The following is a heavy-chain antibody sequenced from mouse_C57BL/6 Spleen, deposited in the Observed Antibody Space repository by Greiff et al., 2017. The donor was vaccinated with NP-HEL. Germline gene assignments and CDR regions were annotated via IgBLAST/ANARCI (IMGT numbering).Heavy chain of an antibody. J-gene: IGHJ3*01. V-gene: IGHV1-53*01. Sequence: VQLQQSGTELVKPGASVKLSCKASGYTFTSYWMHWVKQRPGQGLEWIGNINPSNGGTNYNEKFKSKATLTVDKSSSTAYMQLSSLTSEDSAVYYCARGETDYDDDEAWFAYWGQGTLVTVSA. CDR3: ARGETDYDDDEAWFAY. D-gene: IGHD2-4*01. CDR1: GYTFTSYW. CDR2: INPSNGGT.